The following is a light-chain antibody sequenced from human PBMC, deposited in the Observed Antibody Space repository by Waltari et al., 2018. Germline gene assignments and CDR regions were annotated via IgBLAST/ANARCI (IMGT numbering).Light chain of an antibody. CDR3: QQYTTRPLT. Sequence: EIVMTQSPGTLSVSPGEGATLSCRASQSGSSKVAWYQQRPGQAPRLLIFGASTRAAGIPARFSGSESGTEFTLTISSLQSEDSGVYFCQQYTTRPLTFGGGTK. CDR1: QSGSSK. J-gene: IGKJ4*01. V-gene: IGKV3-15*01. CDR2: GAS.